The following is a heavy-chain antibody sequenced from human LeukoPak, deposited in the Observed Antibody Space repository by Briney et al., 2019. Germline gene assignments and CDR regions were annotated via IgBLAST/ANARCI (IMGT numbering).Heavy chain of an antibody. CDR3: ARAVVTAIVDY. CDR1: GYTFTGYY. Sequence: GASVKVSCKAAGYTFTGYYMHWGRQAPGQGLEWMGWINPNSGGTNYAQKVQGRVTMTRDTSISTAYMELSRLRSDDTAVYYCARAVVTAIVDYWGQGTLVTVSS. J-gene: IGHJ4*02. V-gene: IGHV1-2*02. CDR2: INPNSGGT. D-gene: IGHD2-21*02.